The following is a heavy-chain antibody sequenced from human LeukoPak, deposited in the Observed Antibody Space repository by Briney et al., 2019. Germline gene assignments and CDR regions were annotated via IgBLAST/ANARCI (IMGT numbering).Heavy chain of an antibody. CDR2: IYYSGST. CDR3: ARDRGVVVPAAGKYYYYYYMDV. Sequence: SETLSLTCTVSGGSISSSSYYWGWIRQPPGKGLEWIGSIYYSGSTYYNPSLKSRVTISVDTSKNQFSLKLSSVTAADTAVYYCARDRGVVVPAAGKYYYYYYMDVWGKGTTVTVSS. CDR1: GGSISSSSYY. D-gene: IGHD2-2*01. J-gene: IGHJ6*03. V-gene: IGHV4-39*07.